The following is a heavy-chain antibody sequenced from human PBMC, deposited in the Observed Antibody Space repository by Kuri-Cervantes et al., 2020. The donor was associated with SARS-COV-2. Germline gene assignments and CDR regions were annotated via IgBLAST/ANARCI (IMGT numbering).Heavy chain of an antibody. CDR2: IYPGNSDT. J-gene: IGHJ4*02. CDR1: GYSFTSYW. V-gene: IGHV5-51*01. CDR3: ARLIGQVGEVGDY. D-gene: IGHD1-26*01. Sequence: GGSLRLSCKGSGYSFTSYWIGWVRQMPGKGLEWMGLIYPGNSDTRYSPSFQRQVTLSADRSICTAYLQWSSLKASDTAMYSCARLIGQVGEVGDYWGQGTLVTVSS.